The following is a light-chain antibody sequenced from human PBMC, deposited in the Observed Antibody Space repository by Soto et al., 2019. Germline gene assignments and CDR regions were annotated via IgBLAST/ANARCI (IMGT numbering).Light chain of an antibody. CDR2: GDN. CDR3: AVWDDSLNGGV. V-gene: IGLV1-44*01. Sequence: QPVLTQSPSTSGTPGQTVTFSCSGSGSNIEINPVNWYQHLPRTAPKLLIFGDNRRPSGVPDRFSGSKSGTSASLAVSGLQSEDEADYYCAVWDDSLNGGVFGGGTKLTVL. J-gene: IGLJ3*02. CDR1: GSNIEINP.